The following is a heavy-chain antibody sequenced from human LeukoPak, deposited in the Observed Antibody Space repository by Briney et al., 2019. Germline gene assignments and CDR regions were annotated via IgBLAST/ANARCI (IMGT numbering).Heavy chain of an antibody. J-gene: IGHJ2*01. CDR1: GGTFISYA. D-gene: IGHD5-12*01. CDR2: IIPIFGTA. CDR3: ARVHVDIVAYWYFDL. Sequence: SVKVSCKASGGTFISYAISWVRQAPGQGLEWMGGIIPIFGTATYAQKFQGRVTITADESTSTAYMELSSLRSEDTAVYYCARVHVDIVAYWYFDLWGRGTLVTVAS. V-gene: IGHV1-69*13.